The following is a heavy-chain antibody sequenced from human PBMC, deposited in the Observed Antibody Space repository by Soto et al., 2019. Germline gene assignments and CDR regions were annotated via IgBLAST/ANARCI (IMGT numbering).Heavy chain of an antibody. CDR3: ARAPSAARPYYDGLDV. J-gene: IGHJ6*02. D-gene: IGHD6-6*01. CDR1: GGSISSGSYY. CDR2: IYYSGNT. Sequence: QLQLQESGPGLVQPPETLSLTCTVSGGSISSGSYYWGWVRQPPGKGLEWIGSIYYSGNTYYNPSLKSRVSISVDTSKKQFSLRLTSVTAADTAVYYCARAPSAARPYYDGLDVWGQGTTVTVSS. V-gene: IGHV4-39*01.